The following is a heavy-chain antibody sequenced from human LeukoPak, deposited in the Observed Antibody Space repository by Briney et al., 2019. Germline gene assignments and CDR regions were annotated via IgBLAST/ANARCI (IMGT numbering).Heavy chain of an antibody. J-gene: IGHJ4*02. D-gene: IGHD4-17*01. CDR1: GFTSSTYG. CDR2: MSYDGTHK. CDR3: AKDFGYGDCFDY. Sequence: GGSLRLSCAASGFTSSTYGLNWVRQAQGKGLEWVAFMSYDGTHKYYSDSVRGRFTISRDNSKNTLLLQMNSLRSEDTAVYFCAKDFGYGDCFDYWGQGTLVTVSS. V-gene: IGHV3-30*18.